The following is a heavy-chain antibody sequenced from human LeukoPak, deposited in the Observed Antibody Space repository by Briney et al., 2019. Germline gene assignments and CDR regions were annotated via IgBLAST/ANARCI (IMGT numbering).Heavy chain of an antibody. CDR3: ATSGIAAAGTNWFDP. D-gene: IGHD6-13*01. V-gene: IGHV3-33*01. CDR2: IWYDGFNK. CDR1: GFTFSSYV. J-gene: IGHJ5*02. Sequence: GRSLRLSCAASGFTFSSYVMHWVRQAPGKGLEWVAVIWYDGFNKYYADSVKGRFTISRDNSKNTLYLQMSSLRAEDTAVYYCATSGIAAAGTNWFDPWGQGTLVTVSS.